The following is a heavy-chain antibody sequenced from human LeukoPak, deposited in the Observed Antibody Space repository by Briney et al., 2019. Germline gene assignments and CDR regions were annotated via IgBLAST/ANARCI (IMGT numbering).Heavy chain of an antibody. J-gene: IGHJ6*03. CDR1: GYTFTSYD. CDR3: ARGAPRRYYDFWSGSESYYYYMDV. Sequence: GASVKVSCKASGYTFTSYDSNCVRQASEQGLEWMGWMNPNSGSTGYAQKFQGRVTMTRNTSISTAYMELSSLRSEDTAVYYCARGAPRRYYDFWSGSESYYYYMDVWGKGTTVTVSS. D-gene: IGHD3-3*01. CDR2: MNPNSGST. V-gene: IGHV1-8*02.